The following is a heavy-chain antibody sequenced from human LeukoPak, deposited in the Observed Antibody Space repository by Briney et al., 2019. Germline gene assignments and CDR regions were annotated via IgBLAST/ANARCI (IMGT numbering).Heavy chain of an antibody. Sequence: PSETLSLTCTVSGGSISSGSYYWSWIRQPAGKGLEWIGRIYTSGSTNYNPSLKSRVTISVDTSKNQFSLKLSSVTAADTAVYNCARGEGYCSSTSCYRGPYNCFDPWGQGTLVTVSS. D-gene: IGHD2-2*01. V-gene: IGHV4-61*02. CDR3: ARGEGYCSSTSCYRGPYNCFDP. CDR1: GGSISSGSYY. CDR2: IYTSGST. J-gene: IGHJ5*02.